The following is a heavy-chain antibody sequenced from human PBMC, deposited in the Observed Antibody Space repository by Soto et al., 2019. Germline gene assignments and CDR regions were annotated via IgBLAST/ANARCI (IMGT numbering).Heavy chain of an antibody. V-gene: IGHV1-69*12. J-gene: IGHJ6*02. CDR2: IIPVFGTP. Sequence: QVQLVQSGAEVKKPGSSVKVSCKAPGGSLSNYGISWVRQAPGQGLEWMGAIIPVFGTPSYAQKFQDRVTIPADESTTTVYMEVRSLTSEDTAVYYCARGDATKIVVTTYYAMDVWGQGTTVTVSS. CDR3: ARGDATKIVVTTYYAMDV. CDR1: GGSLSNYG. D-gene: IGHD3-22*01.